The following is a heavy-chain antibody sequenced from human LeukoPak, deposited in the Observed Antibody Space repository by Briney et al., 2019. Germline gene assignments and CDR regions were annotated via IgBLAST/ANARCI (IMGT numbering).Heavy chain of an antibody. V-gene: IGHV3-7*03. CDR3: ARLIVIPGGIDV. CDR2: IKQDGSEK. Sequence: PGGSLRLSCAASGFIFSSYWMSWVRQAPGKGLEWVANIKQDGSEKYYVDSVKGRFTISRDNAKNSLYLQVNSLRAEDTAVYYCARLIVIPGGIDVWGQGTTVTVSS. J-gene: IGHJ6*02. CDR1: GFIFSSYW. D-gene: IGHD2/OR15-2a*01.